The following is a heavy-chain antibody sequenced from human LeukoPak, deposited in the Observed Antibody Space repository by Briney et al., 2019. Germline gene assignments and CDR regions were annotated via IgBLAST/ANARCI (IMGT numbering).Heavy chain of an antibody. Sequence: SETLSLTCAVSGVSFNDYYWSWVRQTPGKGLEWLGEINHSGYTNDSPSLKSRVTLSIDTSRKQFSLNLRSVTVADTGIYYCTRMTTGHDYWGQGTLVTVSS. J-gene: IGHJ4*02. V-gene: IGHV4-34*01. CDR1: GVSFNDYY. CDR2: INHSGYT. CDR3: TRMTTGHDY. D-gene: IGHD4-17*01.